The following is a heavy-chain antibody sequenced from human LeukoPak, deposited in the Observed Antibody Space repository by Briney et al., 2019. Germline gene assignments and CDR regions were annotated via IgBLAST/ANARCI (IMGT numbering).Heavy chain of an antibody. Sequence: PGGSLRLSCAASGFTFSSYAMSWVRQAPSKGLEWISASSGRGGSTYYADSVKGRFTISRDNAKNTLYLQMNSLRAEDTAVYYCAKSRSPGFDYWGQGTLVTVSS. CDR3: AKSRSPGFDY. V-gene: IGHV3-23*01. D-gene: IGHD1-14*01. J-gene: IGHJ4*02. CDR1: GFTFSSYA. CDR2: SSGRGGST.